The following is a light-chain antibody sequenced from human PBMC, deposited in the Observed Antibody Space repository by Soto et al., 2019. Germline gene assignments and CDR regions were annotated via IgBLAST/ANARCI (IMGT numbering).Light chain of an antibody. J-gene: IGKJ4*01. CDR3: HQYNNWPLT. V-gene: IGKV3-15*01. Sequence: EIVMTQSPATLSVSPGERATLSCRASQSVSSDLAWYLQKPGQAPRLLIYGASTRATGIPARFSGSGSGKEFTIIISSLQSEDFAVYYCHQYNNWPLTFGGGTKVEIK. CDR2: GAS. CDR1: QSVSSD.